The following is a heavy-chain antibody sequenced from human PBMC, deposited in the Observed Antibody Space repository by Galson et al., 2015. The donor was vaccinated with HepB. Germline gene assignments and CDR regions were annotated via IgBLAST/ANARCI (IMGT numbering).Heavy chain of an antibody. J-gene: IGHJ6*02. Sequence: SVKVSCKASGYTFSNYYIHWVRQAPGQGLEWMGLINPGDGGPFNPSGGRATYAQRLQGRVTMTRDTSTSTLYMELSGLTSEDSAMYYCARNILVIPAAKWRDKEEYYYYGMDVWGQGTSVTVSS. CDR1: GYTFSNYY. CDR2: INPGDGGPFNPSGGRA. CDR3: ARNILVIPAAKWRDKEEYYYYGMDV. V-gene: IGHV1-46*04. D-gene: IGHD2-2*01.